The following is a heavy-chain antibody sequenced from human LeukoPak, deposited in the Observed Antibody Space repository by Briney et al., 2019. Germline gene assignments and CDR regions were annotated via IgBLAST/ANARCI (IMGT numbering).Heavy chain of an antibody. V-gene: IGHV4-30-4*08. D-gene: IGHD3-16*01. Sequence: SQTLSFTCTVSGGSISSGDYYWSWIRRPPGKGLERIGYIYYSGSTYYNPSLKSRVTISVDTSKNQFSLKLSSVTAADTAVYYCARDRRVLGVGWFDPWGQGTLVTVSS. CDR2: IYYSGST. CDR3: ARDRRVLGVGWFDP. J-gene: IGHJ5*02. CDR1: GGSISSGDYY.